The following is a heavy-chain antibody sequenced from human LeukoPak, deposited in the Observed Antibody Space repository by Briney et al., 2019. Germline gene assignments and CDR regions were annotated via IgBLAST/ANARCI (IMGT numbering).Heavy chain of an antibody. CDR1: GFTFTNYG. CDR3: VQDWAWGAFGY. V-gene: IGHV3-23*01. D-gene: IGHD7-27*01. Sequence: QAGGSLRLSCAASGFTFTNYGMNWVRQAPGKGLEWVSGITPDAGRTYYADSVKGRFTNYRDNSKNTVYLQMNSLGAEDTAVYYCVQDWAWGAFGYWGQGTLVTVSS. J-gene: IGHJ4*02. CDR2: ITPDAGRT.